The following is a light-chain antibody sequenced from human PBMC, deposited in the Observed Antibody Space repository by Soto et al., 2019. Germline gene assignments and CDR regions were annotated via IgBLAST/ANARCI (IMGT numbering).Light chain of an antibody. J-gene: IGKJ2*01. V-gene: IGKV3-20*01. CDR1: RSISSTY. CDR2: GAS. Sequence: EIVLTQSPGTLSLSPGERATLSCRASRSISSTYLAWYQQKPGQAPRLLIYGASSRATGIPDRFSGSGSGTDFTLTISRMEPEDVAVSDCQQYGCSPPYTFGQGTKLEIK. CDR3: QQYGCSPPYT.